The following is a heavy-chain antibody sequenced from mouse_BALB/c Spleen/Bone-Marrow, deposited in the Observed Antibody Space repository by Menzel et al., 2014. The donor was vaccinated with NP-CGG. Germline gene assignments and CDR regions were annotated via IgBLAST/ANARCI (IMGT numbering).Heavy chain of an antibody. J-gene: IGHJ3*02. Sequence: EVQLQQSGGVLVQPGGSLKLSCAASGFTFSSFGMHWVRQAPEKGLEWVAYISSGSRTIYYADTVKGRFTISRDKPKKTLFLQMSSLKSEDTAMYYCARQILRGFGYWGQGTPVTVSA. V-gene: IGHV5-17*02. CDR3: ARQILRGFGY. CDR1: GFTFSSFG. CDR2: ISSGSRTI. D-gene: IGHD1-1*01.